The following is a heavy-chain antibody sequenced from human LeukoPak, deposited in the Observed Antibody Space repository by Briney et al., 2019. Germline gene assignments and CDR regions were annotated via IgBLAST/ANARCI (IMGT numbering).Heavy chain of an antibody. V-gene: IGHV3-23*01. J-gene: IGHJ3*02. CDR3: AKVLRYFDWPISGGDAFDI. CDR1: SSYA. Sequence: GGSLRLSCAAFSSYAMSWVRQAPGKGLAWVSGISGSGDRTYYADSVRGRFTISRDNSKNTLYLQMNSLRAEDTAVYYCAKVLRYFDWPISGGDAFDIWGQGTMVTVSS. D-gene: IGHD3-9*01. CDR2: ISGSGDRT.